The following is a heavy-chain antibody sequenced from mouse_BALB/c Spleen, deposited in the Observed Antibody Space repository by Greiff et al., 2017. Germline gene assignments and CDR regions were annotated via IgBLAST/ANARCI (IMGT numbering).Heavy chain of an antibody. CDR1: GFTFSSFG. J-gene: IGHJ2*01. D-gene: IGHD3-3*01. CDR2: ISSGSSTI. Sequence: DVHLVESGGGLVQPGGSRKLSCAASGFTFSSFGMHWVRQAPEKGLEWVAYISSGSSTIYYADTVKGRFTISRDNPKNTLFLQMTSLRSEDTAMYYCARSEATGHFDYWGQGTTLTVSS. V-gene: IGHV5-17*02. CDR3: ARSEATGHFDY.